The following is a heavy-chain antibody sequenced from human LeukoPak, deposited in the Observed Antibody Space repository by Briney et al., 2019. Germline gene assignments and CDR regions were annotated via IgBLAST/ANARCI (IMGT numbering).Heavy chain of an antibody. CDR2: TRYDGSNK. CDR3: ARLKLLWSNYFDY. D-gene: IGHD2-2*01. V-gene: IGHV3-30*02. Sequence: GGSLRLSCAASGFTFSSYGMHWVRQAPGKGLEWVAFTRYDGSNKYYADSVKGRFTISRDNSKNTLYLQMNSLRAEDTAVYYCARLKLLWSNYFDYWGQGTLVTVSS. CDR1: GFTFSSYG. J-gene: IGHJ4*02.